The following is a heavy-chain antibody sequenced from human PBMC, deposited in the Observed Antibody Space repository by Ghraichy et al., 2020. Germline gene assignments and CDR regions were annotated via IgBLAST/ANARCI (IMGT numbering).Heavy chain of an antibody. D-gene: IGHD2-21*02. J-gene: IGHJ5*02. CDR1: GFTFDDYA. CDR3: AKAPYCGGDCYFGGWFDP. CDR2: INGRGVST. V-gene: IGHV3-43*02. Sequence: LTCAASGFTFDDYAMHWVRQVPGKGLEWVALINGRGVSTYFADSVKGRFTISRDNRKNSLYLQMNSLRTEDTALDYFAKAPYCGGDCYFGGWFDPWGQGTLVTVSS.